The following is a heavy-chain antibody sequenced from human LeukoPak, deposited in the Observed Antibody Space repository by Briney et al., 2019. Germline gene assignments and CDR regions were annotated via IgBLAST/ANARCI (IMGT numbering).Heavy chain of an antibody. V-gene: IGHV3-23*01. CDR1: GFTFSSCA. J-gene: IGHJ2*01. D-gene: IGHD6-19*01. CDR3: AKLYSSGWSPNWYFDL. Sequence: PGESLRLSCAASGFTFSSCAMNWVRQAPGKGLEWVSTISDSGDNTYYADSVKGRFTISRDNSKNTLYLQMNSLTAEDTAVYYCAKLYSSGWSPNWYFDLWGRGTLVSVSS. CDR2: ISDSGDNT.